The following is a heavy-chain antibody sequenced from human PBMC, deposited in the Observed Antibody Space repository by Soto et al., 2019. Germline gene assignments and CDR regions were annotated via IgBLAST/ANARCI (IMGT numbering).Heavy chain of an antibody. D-gene: IGHD3-22*01. J-gene: IGHJ4*02. CDR2: INPSGGST. V-gene: IGHV1-46*01. CDR1: GYTFTSYY. Sequence: ASVKVSCKASGYTFTSYYMHWVRQAPGQGLEWMGIINPSGGSTSYAQKLQGRVTMTRDTSTSTVYMELSSLRSEDTAVYYCAILPKAYYDSSGYPLDYWGQGTLVTVSS. CDR3: AILPKAYYDSSGYPLDY.